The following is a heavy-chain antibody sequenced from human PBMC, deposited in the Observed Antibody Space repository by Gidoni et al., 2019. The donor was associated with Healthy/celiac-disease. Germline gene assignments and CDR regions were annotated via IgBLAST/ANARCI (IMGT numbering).Heavy chain of an antibody. Sequence: QVQLVESGGGVVQPGRSLRLSGAASGFTFSSYVMHWVRQAPGKGLEWWAFRSYDGSNKYYADSVKGRFTISRDNSKNTLYLQMNSLRAEDTAVYYCAKSHSVYDSSCPNDYWGQGTLVTVSS. J-gene: IGHJ4*02. CDR3: AKSHSVYDSSCPNDY. CDR1: GFTFSSYV. V-gene: IGHV3-30*18. CDR2: RSYDGSNK. D-gene: IGHD3-22*01.